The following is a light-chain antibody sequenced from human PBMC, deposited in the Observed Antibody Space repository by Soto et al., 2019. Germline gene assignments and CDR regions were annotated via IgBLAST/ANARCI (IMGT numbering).Light chain of an antibody. CDR3: QQYNSYSHT. CDR2: AAS. CDR1: PGIINY. J-gene: IGKJ5*01. V-gene: IGKV1-27*01. Sequence: DIQMTQSPSSLSASVGDRVTITCRASPGIINYLAWYQQKPGKVPKLLIYAASTLQSGVPSRFSGSGSGTEFTLTISSLQPDDFATYYCQQYNSYSHTFGQGTRLEIK.